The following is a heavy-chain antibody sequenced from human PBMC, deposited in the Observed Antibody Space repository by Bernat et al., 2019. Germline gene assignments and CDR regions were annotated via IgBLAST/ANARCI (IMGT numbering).Heavy chain of an antibody. Sequence: EVQLLESGGGLVQPGGSLRLSCAASGFTFSSYAMSWVRQAPGKGLEWVSAISGSGGSTYYADSVKGRFTISRDNSKNTLYLQMNSLRAEDTAVYYCARGGFGTPWLYYFDSWGQGTLVTVSS. CDR2: ISGSGGST. CDR1: GFTFSSYA. D-gene: IGHD3-10*01. V-gene: IGHV3-23*01. J-gene: IGHJ4*02. CDR3: ARGGFGTPWLYYFDS.